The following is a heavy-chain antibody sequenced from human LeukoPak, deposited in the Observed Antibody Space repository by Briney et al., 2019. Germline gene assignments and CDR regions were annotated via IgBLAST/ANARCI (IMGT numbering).Heavy chain of an antibody. D-gene: IGHD3-22*01. CDR2: IYPGDSDT. J-gene: IGHJ4*02. Sequence: GESLKISCRVSGYSFTTYWLAWVRQMPGKGLEWMGLIYPGDSDTKYSPSFQGQVTISADKSISTAYLHWNSLKASDTAMYYCARSSSGRYYFDYWGQGTLVTVSS. CDR1: GYSFTTYW. CDR3: ARSSSGRYYFDY. V-gene: IGHV5-51*01.